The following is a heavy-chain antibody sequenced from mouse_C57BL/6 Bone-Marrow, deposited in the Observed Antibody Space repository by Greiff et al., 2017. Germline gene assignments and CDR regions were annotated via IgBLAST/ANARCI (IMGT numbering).Heavy chain of an antibody. CDR1: GYTFTSYW. V-gene: IGHV1-50*01. CDR2: IDPSDSYT. Sequence: QVQLQQPGAELVKPGASVQLSCKASGYTFTSYWMQWVKQRPGQGLEWIGEIDPSDSYTNYNQQFKGKATLTVDTSSSTAYMQLSSLTSEDSAVYYCARRGAYWGQGTLVTVSA. J-gene: IGHJ3*01. CDR3: ARRGAY.